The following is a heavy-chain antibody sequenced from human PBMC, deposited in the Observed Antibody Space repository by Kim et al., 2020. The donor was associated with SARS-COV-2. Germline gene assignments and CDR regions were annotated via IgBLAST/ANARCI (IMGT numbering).Heavy chain of an antibody. Sequence: GGSLRLSCAASGFTFSDYAMSWVRQAPGKGLEWVSAISASGTSIYHGDSVRGRFTISRDNAKHTLYLQMNSLRAEDTAVYYCAKGGNCSTTSCLYYYYIMDGWGQGTTVTVSS. D-gene: IGHD2-2*01. CDR2: ISASGTSI. CDR3: AKGGNCSTTSCLYYYYIMDG. V-gene: IGHV3-23*01. CDR1: GFTFSDYA. J-gene: IGHJ6*02.